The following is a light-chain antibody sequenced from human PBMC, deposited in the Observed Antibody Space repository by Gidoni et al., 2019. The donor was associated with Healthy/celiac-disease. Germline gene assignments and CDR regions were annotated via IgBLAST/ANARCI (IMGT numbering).Light chain of an antibody. Sequence: QSALTQPASVSASPGQAVTISCTGTSSDVGGYNYVSWYQQHPGKAPKLMIYEVSNRPSGVPNRFSGSKSGNTASLTLSGLQAEDEADYYCSSYTSSSTVVFGGGTKLTVL. CDR2: EVS. V-gene: IGLV2-14*01. J-gene: IGLJ2*01. CDR3: SSYTSSSTVV. CDR1: SSDVGGYNY.